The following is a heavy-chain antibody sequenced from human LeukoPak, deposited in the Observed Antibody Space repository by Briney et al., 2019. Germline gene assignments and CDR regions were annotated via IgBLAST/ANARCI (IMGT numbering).Heavy chain of an antibody. V-gene: IGHV3-21*04. CDR3: AKPARTDYVDY. CDR2: ITSSSSYI. D-gene: IGHD1-14*01. Sequence: GGSLRLSCAASGFTVSSNYMSWVRQAPGKGLEWVSSITSSSSYIYYADSVKGRFTISRDNSKNTLYLQMNSLRAEDTAVYYCAKPARTDYVDYWGQGTLVTVSS. CDR1: GFTVSSNY. J-gene: IGHJ4*02.